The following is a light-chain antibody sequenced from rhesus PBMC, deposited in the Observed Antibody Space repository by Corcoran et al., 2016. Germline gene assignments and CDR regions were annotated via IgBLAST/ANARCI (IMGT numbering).Light chain of an antibody. Sequence: DIQMTQSPSSLSASVGDRVTIICRASQGIISYLAWYQQNPGKAPKPLIYNASNLESGVLSRFSGSGFGTECTLTISSMQPEDLAAYYCQQYNRAPRTFGQGTKVEIK. J-gene: IGKJ1*01. CDR2: NAS. CDR3: QQYNRAPRT. V-gene: IGKV1-37*01. CDR1: QGIISY.